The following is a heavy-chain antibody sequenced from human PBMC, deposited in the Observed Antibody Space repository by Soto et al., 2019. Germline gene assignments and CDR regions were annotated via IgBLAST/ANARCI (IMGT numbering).Heavy chain of an antibody. D-gene: IGHD3-22*01. CDR3: ARVPREYYYDSSGAFDI. Sequence: QVQLVESGGGVVQPGRSLRLSCAASGFTFSSYAMHWVRQAPGKGLEWVAVISYDGSNKYYADSVKGRFTISRDNSKNTLYLQMSSLRAEDRAVYYCARVPREYYYDSSGAFDIWGQGTMVTVSS. CDR1: GFTFSSYA. V-gene: IGHV3-30-3*01. J-gene: IGHJ3*02. CDR2: ISYDGSNK.